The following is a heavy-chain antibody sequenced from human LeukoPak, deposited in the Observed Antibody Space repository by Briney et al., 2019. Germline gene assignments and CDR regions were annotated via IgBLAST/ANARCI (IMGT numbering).Heavy chain of an antibody. D-gene: IGHD6-13*01. J-gene: IGHJ6*04. Sequence: GGSLRLSCAASGFTFSSYARSWVRQAPGKGLEWVSAISGSGGSTYYADSVKGRFTISRDNSKNTLYLQMNSLRAEDTAVYYCAKDGAAAGYYYYGMDVWGKGTTVTVSS. CDR3: AKDGAAAGYYYYGMDV. CDR1: GFTFSSYA. CDR2: ISGSGGST. V-gene: IGHV3-23*01.